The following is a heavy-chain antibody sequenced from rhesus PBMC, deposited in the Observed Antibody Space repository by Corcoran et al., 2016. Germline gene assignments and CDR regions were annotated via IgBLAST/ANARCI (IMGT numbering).Heavy chain of an antibody. D-gene: IGHD2-21*01. CDR2: CSGSGGST. Sequence: QLQLQESGPGLVKPSETLSLTCAVSGGSISRSNWWSWIRQPPGKGLGGIGRCSGSGGSTSYNPSLKSRVTISTDTSKNQFSLKLSSVTAADTAVYYCARDYCTGSGCYATYRFDVWGPGVLVTVSS. CDR3: ARDYCTGSGCYATYRFDV. J-gene: IGHJ5-1*01. V-gene: IGHV4-57*01. CDR1: GGSISRSNW.